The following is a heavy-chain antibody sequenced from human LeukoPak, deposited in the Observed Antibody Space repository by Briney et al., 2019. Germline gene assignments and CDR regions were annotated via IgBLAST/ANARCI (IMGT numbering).Heavy chain of an antibody. D-gene: IGHD6-19*01. CDR1: GYTFTSYY. Sequence: ASVKVSCKASGYTFTSYYMHWVRQAPGQGLEWMGWINPNSGGTNYAQKFQGRVAMTRDTSISTAYMELSRLRSDDTAVYYCARRIAVAGFDYWGQGTLVTVSS. V-gene: IGHV1-2*02. CDR3: ARRIAVAGFDY. CDR2: INPNSGGT. J-gene: IGHJ4*02.